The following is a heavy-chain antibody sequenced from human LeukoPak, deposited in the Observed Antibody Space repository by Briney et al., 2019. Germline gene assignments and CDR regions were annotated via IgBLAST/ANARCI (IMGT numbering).Heavy chain of an antibody. Sequence: GGSLRLSCATSGFTFTTFWMHWVRQAPGKGLVWVSRINHDGSSTNYADSAKGRFTISRDNAKNSLYLEMNSLRAEDTAVYYCAKDGSMPWGYYMDVWGKGTTVTISS. D-gene: IGHD2/OR15-2a*01. V-gene: IGHV3-74*01. CDR3: AKDGSMPWGYYMDV. CDR1: GFTFTTFW. J-gene: IGHJ6*03. CDR2: INHDGSST.